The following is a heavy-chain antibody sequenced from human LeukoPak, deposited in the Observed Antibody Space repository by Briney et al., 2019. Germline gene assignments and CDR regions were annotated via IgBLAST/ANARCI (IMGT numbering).Heavy chain of an antibody. D-gene: IGHD6-13*01. CDR1: GLTFSNYW. CDR2: IKPDGSVG. J-gene: IGHJ4*02. V-gene: IGHV3-7*01. CDR3: TLNLVAAAGDH. Sequence: GGSLRLSCAASGLTFSNYWMTWVRQAPGKGLEWVANIKPDGSVGYYVDSVRGRFIISRDNAGNSLYLQMNSLRVEDTAVYYCTLNLVAAAGDHGGQGTLVIVSS.